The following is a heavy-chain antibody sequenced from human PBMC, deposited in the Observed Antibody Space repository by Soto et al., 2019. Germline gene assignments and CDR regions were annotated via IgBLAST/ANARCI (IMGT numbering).Heavy chain of an antibody. Sequence: PGGSLRLSCAASGFTFSRFELHWVRQAPGKGLEWISYISSSGSTAYYASSVEGRFTISRDKSISTAYLQWSSLKASDTAMYYCASHPYCGGDCYSDYWGQGTLVTVSS. CDR2: ISSSGSTA. D-gene: IGHD2-21*02. CDR1: GFTFSRFE. V-gene: IGHV3-48*03. J-gene: IGHJ4*02. CDR3: ASHPYCGGDCYSDY.